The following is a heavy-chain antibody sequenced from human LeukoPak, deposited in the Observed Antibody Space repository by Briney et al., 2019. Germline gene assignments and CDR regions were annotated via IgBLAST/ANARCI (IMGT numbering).Heavy chain of an antibody. D-gene: IGHD5-24*01. Sequence: EASVKVSCKASGYTFTSYGISWVRQAPGQGLEWMGWISAYNGNTNYAQKLQGRVTMTTDTSTSTAYMELRSLRSDDTAVYYCARRGPRPDGHYYYYMDVWGKGTTVTVSS. CDR3: ARRGPRPDGHYYYYMDV. V-gene: IGHV1-18*01. CDR2: ISAYNGNT. CDR1: GYTFTSYG. J-gene: IGHJ6*03.